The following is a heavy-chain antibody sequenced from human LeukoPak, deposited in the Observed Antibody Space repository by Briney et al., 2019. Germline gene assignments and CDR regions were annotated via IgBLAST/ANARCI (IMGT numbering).Heavy chain of an antibody. CDR3: ARAQTPSWFDP. J-gene: IGHJ5*02. Sequence: SETLSLTCTVSGGSIDNYYWSWLRQPAGKGLEWIGRVYSAGAIYTPSLKSRVSMSLDTSRNQLSLKVTSVTAADTAVYFCARAQTPSWFDPWGKGILVTVSS. CDR1: GGSIDNYY. CDR2: VYSAGA. V-gene: IGHV4-4*07.